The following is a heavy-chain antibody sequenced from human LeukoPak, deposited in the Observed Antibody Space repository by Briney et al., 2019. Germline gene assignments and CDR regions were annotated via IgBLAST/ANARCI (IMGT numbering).Heavy chain of an antibody. CDR1: GGSFSGYY. J-gene: IGHJ4*02. CDR2: INHSGST. V-gene: IGHV4-34*01. CDR3: ARHRPTVVTLDC. Sequence: PSETLSHTCAVYGGSFSGYYWSWIRQPPGKGLEWIGEINHSGSTNYNPSLKSRVTISVDTSKNQFSLKLSSVTTADTAVYYCARHRPTVVTLDCWGQGTLVTVSS. D-gene: IGHD4-23*01.